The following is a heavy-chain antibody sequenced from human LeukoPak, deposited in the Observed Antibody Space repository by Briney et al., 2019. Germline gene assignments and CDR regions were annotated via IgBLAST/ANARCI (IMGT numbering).Heavy chain of an antibody. CDR3: TLISSSWYIDAFDI. CDR2: IETSGST. J-gene: IGHJ3*02. Sequence: PSETLSLTCTVSGGSISSGRYYWSWIRQPAGKGLEWIGRIETSGSTKYNPSLNSRVTISVDTSKNQFSLKLSSVTAADTAVYYCTLISSSWYIDAFDIWGQGTMVTDSS. CDR1: GGSISSGRYY. D-gene: IGHD6-13*01. V-gene: IGHV4-61*02.